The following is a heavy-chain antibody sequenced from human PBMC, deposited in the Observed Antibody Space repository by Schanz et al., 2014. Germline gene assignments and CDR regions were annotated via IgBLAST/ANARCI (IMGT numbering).Heavy chain of an antibody. J-gene: IGHJ3*02. CDR3: AKDFFIGVARGVIISHDAIDI. D-gene: IGHD3-10*01. CDR2: MSGSGSTA. V-gene: IGHV3-23*04. CDR1: GFTVSNSY. Sequence: DVQLVDSGGGLVQPGGSLRLSCAASGFTVSNSYIHWVRQAPGKGLEWVSGMSGSGSTADYADSVKGRFTISRDNSRKTLYLQMNSLRADDTAVYYCAKDFFIGVARGVIISHDAIDIWGQGTKXTVSS.